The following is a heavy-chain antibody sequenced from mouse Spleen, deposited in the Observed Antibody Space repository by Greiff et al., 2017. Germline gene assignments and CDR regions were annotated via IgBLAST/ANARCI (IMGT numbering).Heavy chain of an antibody. CDR3: ERNSDGSLDY. D-gene: IGHD2-3*01. Sequence: VLLVESGPGLVQPSQSLSITCTVSGFSLTSYGVHWVRQSPGKGLEWLGVIWSGGSTNYNAAFISRLSISKDNSKSQVFFKMNSLQADDTAICDCERNSDGSLDYWGQGTSVTVSS. J-gene: IGHJ2*02. CDR1: GFSLTSYG. CDR2: IWSGGST. V-gene: IGHV2-2*01.